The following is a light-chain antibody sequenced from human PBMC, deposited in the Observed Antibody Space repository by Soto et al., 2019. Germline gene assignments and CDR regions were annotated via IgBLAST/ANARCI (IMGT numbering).Light chain of an antibody. CDR1: SSDVGGYNY. V-gene: IGLV2-14*01. CDR2: EVS. Sequence: QFVLTQPASVSGSPGQSITISCTRTSSDVGGYNYVSWYQQHPGKAPKLMIYEVSNRPSGVSNRFSGSKSGNTASLTISGLQAEDEADYYCRSYTSSSTVVFGGGTKLTV. CDR3: RSYTSSSTVV. J-gene: IGLJ2*01.